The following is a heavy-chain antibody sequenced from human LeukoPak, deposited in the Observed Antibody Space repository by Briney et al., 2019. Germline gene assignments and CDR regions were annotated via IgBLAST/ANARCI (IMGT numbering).Heavy chain of an antibody. D-gene: IGHD3-10*01. J-gene: IGHJ4*02. CDR3: ARDRGHYNSGSILDY. Sequence: PGGSLILSCAASGFIFNSYGMHWVRQAPGKGLEWVAVTWYDGNKRHHAESVKGRFTISRDNSKNTLYLQMNSLRVEDTAVYYCARDRGHYNSGSILDYWGQGTQVTVSS. CDR2: TWYDGNKR. V-gene: IGHV3-33*01. CDR1: GFIFNSYG.